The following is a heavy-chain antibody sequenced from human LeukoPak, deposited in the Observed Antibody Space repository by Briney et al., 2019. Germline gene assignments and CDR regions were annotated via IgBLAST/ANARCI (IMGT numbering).Heavy chain of an antibody. CDR2: VNPHSGNI. CDR1: GYSFTNYD. CDR3: VRSYDFWNGYFEFDP. J-gene: IGHJ5*02. D-gene: IGHD3-3*01. V-gene: IGHV1-8*02. Sequence: ASVKVSCKASGYSFTNYDIHWVRQAVGQGLEWMGWVNPHSGNIDYAQKFQGRFVITRNTSITTAYMELRSLTSEDTAVYYCVRSYDFWNGYFEFDPWGQGTLVTVSS.